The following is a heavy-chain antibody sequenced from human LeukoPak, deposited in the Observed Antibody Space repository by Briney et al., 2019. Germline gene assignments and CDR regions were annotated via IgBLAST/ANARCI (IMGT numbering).Heavy chain of an antibody. CDR3: TKDSGGSISSGSTFDY. D-gene: IGHD3-16*01. CDR1: GFAFDDFA. CDR2: MNWSGDRT. Sequence: PGGSLRLSCAASGFAFDDFAMHWVRPAPGKGLEWVTGMNWSGDRTVYADSVRGRFTIDRDNSKNFLYLEMNSLRPDDTALYFCTKDSGGSISSGSTFDYWGLGTLVTVSS. V-gene: IGHV3-9*01. J-gene: IGHJ4*02.